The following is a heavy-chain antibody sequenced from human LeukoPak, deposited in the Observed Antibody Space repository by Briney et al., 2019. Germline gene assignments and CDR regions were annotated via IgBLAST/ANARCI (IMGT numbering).Heavy chain of an antibody. CDR1: GYNLNTYH. D-gene: IGHD3-16*01. Sequence: GASVRDFCSASGYNLNTYHMHWVRHAPGQGLEGMGIITSTGTNTICAQKFQGRVTMTRDTSTSTVYMDLSSLRSDDTAVYYCATEYVRTHHFDWWGQGTLVTVSS. CDR2: ITSTGTNT. CDR3: ATEYVRTHHFDW. J-gene: IGHJ4*02. V-gene: IGHV1-46*02.